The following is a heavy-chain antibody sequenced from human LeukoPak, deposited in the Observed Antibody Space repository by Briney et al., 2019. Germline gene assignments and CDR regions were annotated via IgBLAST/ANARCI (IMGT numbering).Heavy chain of an antibody. CDR2: ISYSGST. CDR1: GGSVSSYY. D-gene: IGHD2-2*01. CDR3: ARGSPRYCSSTSCRWGFDP. J-gene: IGHJ5*02. V-gene: IGHV4-59*02. Sequence: SETLSLTCTVSGGSVSSYYWSWIRQPPGKGLEWIGYISYSGSTNYNPSLKSRVTISVDTSKNHFSLKLSSVTAADTAVYYCARGSPRYCSSTSCRWGFDPWGQGTLVTVSS.